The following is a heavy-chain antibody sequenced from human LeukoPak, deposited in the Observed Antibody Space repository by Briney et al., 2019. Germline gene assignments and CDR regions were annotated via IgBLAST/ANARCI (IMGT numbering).Heavy chain of an antibody. Sequence: SETLSLTCAVYGGSFSGYHWSWIRQPPGKGLEWIGEINHSGSTNYNPSLKSRVTISVDTSKNQFSLKLSSVTAADTAVYYCARSGRYGSSWYFVSRWFDPWGQGTLVTVSS. J-gene: IGHJ5*02. CDR1: GGSFSGYH. V-gene: IGHV4-34*01. CDR2: INHSGST. CDR3: ARSGRYGSSWYFVSRWFDP. D-gene: IGHD6-13*01.